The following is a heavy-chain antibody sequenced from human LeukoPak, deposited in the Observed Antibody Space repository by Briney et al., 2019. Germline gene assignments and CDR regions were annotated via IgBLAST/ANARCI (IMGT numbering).Heavy chain of an antibody. CDR3: ARVGYYDSSGYLDY. V-gene: IGHV4-39*07. Sequence: PSETLSLTCTVSGGSISSSSYYWGWIRQPPGKRLEWIGSIYYSGSTYYNPSLKSRVTISVDTSKNQFSLKLSSVTAADTAVYYCARVGYYDSSGYLDYWGQGTLVTVSS. CDR2: IYYSGST. CDR1: GGSISSSSYY. J-gene: IGHJ4*02. D-gene: IGHD3-22*01.